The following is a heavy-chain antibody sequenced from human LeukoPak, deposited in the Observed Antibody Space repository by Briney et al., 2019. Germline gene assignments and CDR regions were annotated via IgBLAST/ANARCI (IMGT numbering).Heavy chain of an antibody. CDR2: IRTKFYGGTA. Sequence: GGPLRLSCTSSGFTFEDYALTWLRQAPGKGLEWLGFIRTKFYGGTADYAASVKDRFTISRDDYHNLAYLQMDGLKSEHTALYYCARVGRDRGFDIWGQGTAVTVSS. CDR3: ARVGRDRGFDI. V-gene: IGHV3-49*03. J-gene: IGHJ3*02. D-gene: IGHD3-10*01. CDR1: GFTFEDYA.